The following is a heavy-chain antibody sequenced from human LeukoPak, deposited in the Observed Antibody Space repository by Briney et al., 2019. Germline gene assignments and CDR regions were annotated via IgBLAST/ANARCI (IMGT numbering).Heavy chain of an antibody. CDR1: GGSFSGYF. CDR3: ARVGRDTSGFSV. CDR2: INHSGSA. Sequence: SETLSLTCPLYGGSFSGYFWSWIRQPPGKGLEWIGEINHSGSANYNPSLKSRVTISVDTSKKQFSLTLNSVTAADTAVYYCARVGRDTSGFSVWGQGALVTVSS. J-gene: IGHJ4*02. V-gene: IGHV4-34*01. D-gene: IGHD3-22*01.